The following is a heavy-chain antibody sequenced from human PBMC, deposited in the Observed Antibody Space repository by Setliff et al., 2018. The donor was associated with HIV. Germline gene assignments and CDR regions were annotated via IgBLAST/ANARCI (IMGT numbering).Heavy chain of an antibody. Sequence: SETLSLTCTVSGASISSGGYYWSWIRQHPVKGLEWIGYIYYTGTTFYNPSLESRLIISLDTPKNQFSLRLTSVTAADTAVYYCARLGTRTVAADADFDSWGQGALVTVS. CDR3: ARLGTRTVAADADFDS. CDR1: GASISSGGYY. V-gene: IGHV4-31*03. J-gene: IGHJ4*02. D-gene: IGHD2-15*01. CDR2: IYYTGTT.